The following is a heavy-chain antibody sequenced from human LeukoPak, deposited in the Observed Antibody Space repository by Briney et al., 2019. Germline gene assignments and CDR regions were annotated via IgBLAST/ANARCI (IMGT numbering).Heavy chain of an antibody. CDR1: GFTFSSYS. J-gene: IGHJ4*02. D-gene: IGHD2-2*02. CDR3: ARDLGYCSSTSCYIIDFDY. V-gene: IGHV3-21*01. CDR2: ISSSSSYI. Sequence: GGSLRLSCAASGFTFSSYSMNWVRQAPGKGLEWASSISSSSSYIYYADSVKGRFTISRDNAKNSLYLQMNSLRAEDTAVYYCARDLGYCSSTSCYIIDFDYWGQGTLVTVSS.